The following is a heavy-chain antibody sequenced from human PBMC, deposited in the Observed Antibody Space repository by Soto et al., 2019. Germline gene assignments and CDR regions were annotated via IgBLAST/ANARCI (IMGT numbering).Heavy chain of an antibody. D-gene: IGHD6-13*01. V-gene: IGHV3-23*01. CDR3: ANPLAAAGNLHYYYGMDV. J-gene: IGHJ6*02. Sequence: PGGSLRLSCAASGFTFSSCAMSWVRQAPGKGLEWVSAISGSGGSTYYADSVKGRFTISRDNSKNTLYLQMNSLRAEDTAVYYCANPLAAAGNLHYYYGMDVWGQGTTVTVSS. CDR1: GFTFSSCA. CDR2: ISGSGGST.